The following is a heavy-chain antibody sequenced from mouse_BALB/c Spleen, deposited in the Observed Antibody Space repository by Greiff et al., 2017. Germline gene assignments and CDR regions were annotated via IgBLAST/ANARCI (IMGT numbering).Heavy chain of an antibody. Sequence: VQLVESGPGLVAPSQCVSITCTVSGFSLTSYDISWIRQPPGKGLEWLGVIWTGGGTNYNSAFMSRLSISKDNSTSQVFLKMNSLQTDDTAIDYCVRHYGSSFFFDYWGQGTTLTVSS. CDR2: IWTGGGT. V-gene: IGHV2-9-2*01. J-gene: IGHJ2*01. CDR1: GFSLTSYD. CDR3: VRHYGSSFFFDY. D-gene: IGHD1-1*01.